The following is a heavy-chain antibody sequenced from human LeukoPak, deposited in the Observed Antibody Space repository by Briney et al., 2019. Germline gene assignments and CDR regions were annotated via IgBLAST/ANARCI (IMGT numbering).Heavy chain of an antibody. CDR1: GSSLSGAW. Sequence: PGGSLRLSCTAPGSSLSGAWMSWVRQPPGKGLEWVGRIKSKVHGETVDYAEPVKGRFTMSRDDSTSTVYLQMDSLRIEDTATYYCATYDSLNWGQGTLVTVSS. V-gene: IGHV3-15*01. CDR2: IKSKVHGETV. J-gene: IGHJ4*02. D-gene: IGHD3-22*01. CDR3: ATYDSLN.